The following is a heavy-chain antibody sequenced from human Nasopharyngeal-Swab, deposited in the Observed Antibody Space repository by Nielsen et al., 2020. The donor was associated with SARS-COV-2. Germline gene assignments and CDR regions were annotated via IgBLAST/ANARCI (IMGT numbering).Heavy chain of an antibody. J-gene: IGHJ4*02. CDR1: GGSISSYY. Sequence: SETLSLTCTVSGGSISSYYWSWIRQSPGKGLEWIGYFYYSGITNYNPSLKSRVTILIDTSKNQFSLKLNSVTAADTAVYYCARAVVGGLVDSWGQGTLVTVSS. CDR3: ARAVVGGLVDS. CDR2: FYYSGIT. D-gene: IGHD1-26*01. V-gene: IGHV4-59*08.